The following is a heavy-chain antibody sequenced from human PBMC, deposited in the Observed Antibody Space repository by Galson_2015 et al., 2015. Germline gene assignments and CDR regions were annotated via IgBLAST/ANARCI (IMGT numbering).Heavy chain of an antibody. CDR3: TRGDSGFDP. V-gene: IGHV3-74*01. CDR2: ITSDGST. CDR1: GFTFSTYW. J-gene: IGHJ5*02. D-gene: IGHD2-21*02. Sequence: SLRLSCAASGFTFSTYWMYWVRHAPGKGLVWVSRITSDGSTNYADSVKGRFTVSRDNAKNTLYLQMNSLRIEDTAVYYCTRGDSGFDPWGQGTLVTVSS.